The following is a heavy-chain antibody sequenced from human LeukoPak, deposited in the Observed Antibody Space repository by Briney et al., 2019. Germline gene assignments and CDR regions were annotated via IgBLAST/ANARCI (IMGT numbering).Heavy chain of an antibody. CDR3: AREGGRAAAGRFDY. J-gene: IGHJ4*02. Sequence: PGGSLRLSCAASGINFRSSGMHWVRQAPGKGLEWVTFIQNDGSDKSYAASVKGRFTISRGNSKNTVYLHMNSLRADDTALYYCAREGGRAAAGRFDYWGQGTLVTVSS. D-gene: IGHD6-13*01. CDR2: IQNDGSDK. V-gene: IGHV3-30*02. CDR1: GINFRSSG.